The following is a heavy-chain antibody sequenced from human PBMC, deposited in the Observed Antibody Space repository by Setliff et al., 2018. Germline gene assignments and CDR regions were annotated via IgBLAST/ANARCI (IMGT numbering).Heavy chain of an antibody. CDR3: ARDHAYGSRFYYYYYGMDV. V-gene: IGHV3-7*01. J-gene: IGHJ6*02. D-gene: IGHD3-10*01. CDR2: IKQDGSEK. CDR1: GFTFSRYW. Sequence: GGSLRLSCAASGFTFSRYWMSWVRQAPGKGLEWVANIKQDGSEKYYVDSVKGRFTIFRDNAKNSLYLQMNSLRAEDTAVYYCARDHAYGSRFYYYYYGMDVLGQGTTVTVSS.